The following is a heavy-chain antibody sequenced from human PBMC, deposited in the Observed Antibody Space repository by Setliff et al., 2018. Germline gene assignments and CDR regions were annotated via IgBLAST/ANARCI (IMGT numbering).Heavy chain of an antibody. CDR3: ARTCCGGDCYPSPFDY. CDR1: GYTFTSYG. Sequence: ASVKVSCKASGYTFTSYGISWVRQAPGQGLEWMGWISAYNGNTNYAQKLQGRVTMTTDTSTSTAYMELRSLRSDDTAVYYCARTCCGGDCYPSPFDYWGQGTLVTVSS. D-gene: IGHD2-21*02. CDR2: ISAYNGNT. V-gene: IGHV1-18*01. J-gene: IGHJ4*02.